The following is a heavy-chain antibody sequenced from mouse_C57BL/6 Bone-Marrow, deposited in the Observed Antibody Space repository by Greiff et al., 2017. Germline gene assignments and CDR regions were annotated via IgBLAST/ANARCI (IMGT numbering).Heavy chain of an antibody. CDR2: IDPETGGT. CDR1: GYTFTDYE. V-gene: IGHV1-15*01. D-gene: IGHD1-1*01. J-gene: IGHJ2*01. Sequence: QVQLKESGAELVRPGASVTLSCKASGYTFTDYEMHWVKQTPVHGLEWIGAIDPETGGTAYNQKFKGKAILTADKSSSTAYVELRSLTSEDSAVYYCTRAHYYGSSDDYWGQGPTLTVSS. CDR3: TRAHYYGSSDDY.